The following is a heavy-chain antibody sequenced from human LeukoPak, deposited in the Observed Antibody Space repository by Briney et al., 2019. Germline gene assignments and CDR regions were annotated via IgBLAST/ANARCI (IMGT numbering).Heavy chain of an antibody. CDR3: ARGTTRSPPRV. V-gene: IGHV4-34*01. D-gene: IGHD4-17*01. CDR1: GGSFSGYY. Sequence: KPSETLSLTCAVYGGSFSGYYWSWIRQPPGKGLEWIGEINHSGSTNYNPSLKSRVTISVDTSKNQFSLKLSSVTAADTAVYYCARGTTRSPPRVWGQGTLGTVSS. J-gene: IGHJ4*02. CDR2: INHSGST.